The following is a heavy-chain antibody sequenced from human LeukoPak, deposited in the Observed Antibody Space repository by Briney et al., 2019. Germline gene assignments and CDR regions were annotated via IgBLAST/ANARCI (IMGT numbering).Heavy chain of an antibody. CDR1: GFTYSSYW. D-gene: IGHD5-18*01. V-gene: IGHV3-7*01. Sequence: GGSLRLSCTASGFTYSSYWMRWVRQATGKGVEWVAHKKQDGSEIYYVDSVKGLFTLYRDNEKNSVSLHVKSLRAEHRAVYYCARVLGVDTAMGGGDYWGQGTLVTVSS. J-gene: IGHJ4*02. CDR2: KKQDGSEI. CDR3: ARVLGVDTAMGGGDY.